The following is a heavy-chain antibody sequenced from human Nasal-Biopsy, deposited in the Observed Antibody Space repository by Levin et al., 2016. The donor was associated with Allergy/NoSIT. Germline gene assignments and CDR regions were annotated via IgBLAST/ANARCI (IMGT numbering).Heavy chain of an antibody. D-gene: IGHD3-22*01. J-gene: IGHJ4*02. CDR1: GFTFNSYS. V-gene: IGHV3-30*15. CDR2: ISYDGSEK. Sequence: GESLKISCAASGFTFNSYSMHWVRQAPGKGLEWVSQISYDGSEKDYADSVKGRFTISRDNSKNTLYLQLSSLRAEDTAVYYCATGKLQGWGYYYDRGGSPFDDWGQGTRVTVSS. CDR3: ATGKLQGWGYYYDRGGSPFDD.